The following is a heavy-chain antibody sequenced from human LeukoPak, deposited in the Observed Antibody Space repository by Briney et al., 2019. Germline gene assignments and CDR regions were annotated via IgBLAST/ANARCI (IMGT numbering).Heavy chain of an antibody. D-gene: IGHD6-13*01. CDR1: GDSINDYY. Sequence: SETLSLTCTVSGDSINDYYWGWIRQPPGKGLEWIGYIYFTGGTRYNPSLESRVTISVDTSKNQFSLKLSSVTAADTAVYYCARRRAEGGSNGLYNWFDPWGQGTLVTVSS. CDR2: IYFTGGT. V-gene: IGHV4-59*08. CDR3: ARRRAEGGSNGLYNWFDP. J-gene: IGHJ5*02.